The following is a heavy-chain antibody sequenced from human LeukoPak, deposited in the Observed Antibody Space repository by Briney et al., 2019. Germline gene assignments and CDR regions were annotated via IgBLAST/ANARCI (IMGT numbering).Heavy chain of an antibody. CDR2: INHSGST. V-gene: IGHV4-34*01. CDR1: GGSFSGYY. CDR3: ARGFVWRYSYPSYYYYGMDV. Sequence: SETLSLTCAVYGGSFSGYYWSWIRQPPGKGLEWIGEINHSGSTNYNPSLKSRVTISVDTSKNQFSLKLSSVTAADTAVYYCARGFVWRYSYPSYYYYGMDVWGQGTTVTVSS. J-gene: IGHJ6*02. D-gene: IGHD5-18*01.